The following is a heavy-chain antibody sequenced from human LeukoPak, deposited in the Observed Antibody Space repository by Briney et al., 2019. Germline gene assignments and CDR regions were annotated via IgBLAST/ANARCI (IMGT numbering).Heavy chain of an antibody. V-gene: IGHV7-4-1*02. CDR1: GYTFTSYA. D-gene: IGHD3-22*01. CDR3: ARDRTYYYDSSGYHFDY. CDR2: INTNTGNL. J-gene: IGHJ4*02. Sequence: GASVKVSCKASGYTFTSYAMNWVRQAPGQGFEWMGWINTNTGNLTYAQGFTGRFVFSLDTSVSTAYLQISSLKAEDTAVYYCARDRTYYYDSSGYHFDYWGQGTLVTVSS.